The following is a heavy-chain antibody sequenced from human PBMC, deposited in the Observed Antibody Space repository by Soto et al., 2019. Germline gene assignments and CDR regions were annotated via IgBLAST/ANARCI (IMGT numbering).Heavy chain of an antibody. J-gene: IGHJ3*02. CDR2: IYHSGST. Sequence: QLQLQESGSGLVTPSQTLSLTCAVSGGSISSGGYSWNWIRQPQGKGLEWMGNIYHSGSTYYNASLKSRVTISVDRSKNQFSLKLSSVTAADTAVYYCGRGDYANAFDIWGQGTMVTVSS. V-gene: IGHV4-30-2*01. D-gene: IGHD4-17*01. CDR1: GGSISSGGYS. CDR3: GRGDYANAFDI.